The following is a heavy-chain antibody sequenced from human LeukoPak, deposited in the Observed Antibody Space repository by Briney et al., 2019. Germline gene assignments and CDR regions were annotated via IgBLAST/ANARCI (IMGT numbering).Heavy chain of an antibody. Sequence: PGGSLRLSCAASGFTFSDYYMSWIRQAPGKGLEWVAVIWYDGSNKYYADSVKGRFTISRDNSKNTLYLQMNSLRAEDTAVYYCARDFEGATTPWGQGTLVTVSS. J-gene: IGHJ5*02. CDR2: IWYDGSNK. V-gene: IGHV3-33*08. CDR1: GFTFSDYY. CDR3: ARDFEGATTP. D-gene: IGHD1-26*01.